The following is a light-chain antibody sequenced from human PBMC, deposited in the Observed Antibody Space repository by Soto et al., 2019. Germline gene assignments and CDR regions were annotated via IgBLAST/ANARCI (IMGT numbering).Light chain of an antibody. CDR2: WAS. Sequence: DIVMTQSPDSLAVSLGERATINCKSSRSVLYSSNNKDYIVWYQQKPGQPPKALIYWASTRASGVPDRFSGSGSGTDFTLTISSLQAEDVAVYYCQQYYTHPRTFGQGTKVEI. CDR3: QQYYTHPRT. J-gene: IGKJ1*01. CDR1: RSVLYSSNNKDY. V-gene: IGKV4-1*01.